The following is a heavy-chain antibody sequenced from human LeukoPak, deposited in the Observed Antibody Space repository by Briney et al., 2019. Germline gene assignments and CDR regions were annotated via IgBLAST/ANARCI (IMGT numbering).Heavy chain of an antibody. CDR1: GLSFSNYW. CDR2: TNLHGTTV. Sequence: PGGSLRLSCAVSGLSFSNYWMHWVRQAPGKGLVWVARTNLHGTTVDYADSVKGRFTISRDNAKNTLFLQMNSLRAEDTAVYYSASAYTYVRLGDHWGQGTPVTVSS. V-gene: IGHV3-74*01. J-gene: IGHJ4*02. D-gene: IGHD3-16*01. CDR3: ASAYTYVRLGDH.